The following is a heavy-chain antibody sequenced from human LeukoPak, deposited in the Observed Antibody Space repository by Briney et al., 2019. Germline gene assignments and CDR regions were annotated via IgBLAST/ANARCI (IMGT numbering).Heavy chain of an antibody. CDR2: ISAYNGKT. CDR1: GYTFTTYG. V-gene: IGHV1-18*01. D-gene: IGHD3-9*01. CDR3: AREGKFYDILTGYSTAANWFDP. Sequence: GASVNVSCKASGYTFTTYGLSWVRPAPGQGIEWMGWISAYNGKTSYAQKFQGRVTMTTDTSTSTAYMELRSLSSDDTAMYYCAREGKFYDILTGYSTAANWFDPWGQGTLVTVSS. J-gene: IGHJ5*02.